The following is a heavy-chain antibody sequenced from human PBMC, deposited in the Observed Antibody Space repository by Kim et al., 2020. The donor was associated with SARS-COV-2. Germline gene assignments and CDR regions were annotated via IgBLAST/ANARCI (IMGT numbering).Heavy chain of an antibody. CDR3: ARAVATIIYFDY. Sequence: YYNPSLKSRVTISVDRSKNQFALKLSSVTAADTAVYYSARAVATIIYFDYWGQGTLVTVSS. D-gene: IGHD5-12*01. J-gene: IGHJ4*02. V-gene: IGHV4-30-2*01.